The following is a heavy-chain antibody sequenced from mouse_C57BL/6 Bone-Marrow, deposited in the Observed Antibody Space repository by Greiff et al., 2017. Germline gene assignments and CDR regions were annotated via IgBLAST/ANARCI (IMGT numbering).Heavy chain of an antibody. J-gene: IGHJ4*01. CDR2: INPSSGYT. Sequence: QVQLKESGAELARPGASVKMSCKASGYTFTRYTMHWVKQRPGQGLEWIGYINPSSGYTKYNQKFKDKATLTADKSSSTAYMQLSSLTSEDSAVYYCAKLGHAMDYWGQGTSVTVSS. V-gene: IGHV1-4*01. CDR1: GYTFTRYT. CDR3: AKLGHAMDY. D-gene: IGHD4-1*01.